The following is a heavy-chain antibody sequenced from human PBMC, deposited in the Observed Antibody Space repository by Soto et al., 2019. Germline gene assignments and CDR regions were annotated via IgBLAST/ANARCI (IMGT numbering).Heavy chain of an antibody. Sequence: SETLSLTCTVSGGSIISYYWSWIRQPPGKRLEWIGYIYYSGSTNYNPSLKSRVTISVDTSKNQFSLKLSSVTAADTAVYYCARRYYDTLTGYRYFDYWGQGTLVTVSS. V-gene: IGHV4-59*08. CDR2: IYYSGST. CDR3: ARRYYDTLTGYRYFDY. D-gene: IGHD3-9*01. CDR1: GGSIISYY. J-gene: IGHJ4*02.